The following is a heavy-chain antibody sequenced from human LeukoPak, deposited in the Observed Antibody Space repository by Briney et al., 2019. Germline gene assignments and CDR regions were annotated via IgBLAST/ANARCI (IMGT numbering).Heavy chain of an antibody. CDR2: IYYSGST. V-gene: IGHV4-39*01. Sequence: SETLSLTCTVSGGSISSSSYYWGWIRQPPGKGLEWIGGIYYSGSTYYNPSLKSRVTISVDTSKNQFSLKLSSVTAADTAVYYCARHDALVVIRDYWGQGTLVTVSS. J-gene: IGHJ4*02. CDR1: GGSISSSSYY. D-gene: IGHD2-21*01. CDR3: ARHDALVVIRDY.